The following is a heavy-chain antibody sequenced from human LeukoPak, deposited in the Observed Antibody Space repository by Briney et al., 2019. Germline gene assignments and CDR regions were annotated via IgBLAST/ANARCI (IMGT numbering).Heavy chain of an antibody. D-gene: IGHD3-10*01. J-gene: IGHJ4*02. CDR1: GGSISPYY. CDR3: ARGIRGSYYFDY. CDR2: IYYSGST. V-gene: IGHV4-59*12. Sequence: SETLSLTCTVSGGSISPYYCSWIRQPPGKGLEWIGYIYYSGSTNYNPSLKSRVTISVDTSKNQFSLKLSSVTAADTAVYYCARGIRGSYYFDYWGQGTLVTVSS.